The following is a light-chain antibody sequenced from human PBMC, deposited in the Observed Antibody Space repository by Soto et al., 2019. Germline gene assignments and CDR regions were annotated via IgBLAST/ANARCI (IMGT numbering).Light chain of an antibody. Sequence: QSALTQPPSASGSPGQAVTISCTGTSRDIGGYDFVSWYQVRPGEAPQLIIYNVNGRPSGVPRRFSGSKSGNTASLTVSGLQAVDEADYYCSSYSESNMCVFGTGTKVTVL. V-gene: IGLV2-8*01. CDR2: NVN. CDR3: SSYSESNMCV. J-gene: IGLJ1*01. CDR1: SRDIGGYDF.